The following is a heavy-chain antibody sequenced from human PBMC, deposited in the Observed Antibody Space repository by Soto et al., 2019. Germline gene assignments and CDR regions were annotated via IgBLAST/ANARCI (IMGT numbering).Heavy chain of an antibody. Sequence: SQTLSLTCAISGDGVSSNSAAWNWIRQSPSRGLEWLGRTYYRSKWYNDYAVSVKSRITINPDTSKNQFSLQLNSVTPEDTAVYYCARARGIAAAGTRSEGWFDPWGQGTLVTVSS. D-gene: IGHD6-13*01. CDR2: TYYRSKWYN. CDR3: ARARGIAAAGTRSEGWFDP. V-gene: IGHV6-1*01. J-gene: IGHJ5*02. CDR1: GDGVSSNSAA.